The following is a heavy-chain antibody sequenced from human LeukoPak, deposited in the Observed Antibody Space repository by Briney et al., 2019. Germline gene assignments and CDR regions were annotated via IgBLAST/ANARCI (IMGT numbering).Heavy chain of an antibody. CDR2: IHSSGST. D-gene: IGHD2-8*01. CDR1: GGYISNYY. J-gene: IGHJ5*01. CDR3: ARDRCEGYCTSFDS. Sequence: PSETLSLTCTVSGGYISNYYWSWIRQPAGKGLEWIGRIHSSGSTNYNPSLKSRVTISVDKSKDQFSLRLSSVIAADTAVYFCARDRCEGYCTSFDSWGQGTLVTVSS. V-gene: IGHV4-4*07.